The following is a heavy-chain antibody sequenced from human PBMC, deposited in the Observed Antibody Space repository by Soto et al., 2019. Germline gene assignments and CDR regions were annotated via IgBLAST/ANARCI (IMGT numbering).Heavy chain of an antibody. V-gene: IGHV4-4*02. CDR2: IHHSGST. Sequence: QVQLQESGPGLVRPSGTVSLTCAVSGVSISSDNWWSWVRQPPGKALEWIGEIHHSGSTNYNPSLKSRVTMSVVTSKDLFSLTLNSVTAADTAFYYCARDQGSHPGDWGHGTLVYVSS. D-gene: IGHD6-13*01. CDR1: GVSISSDNW. CDR3: ARDQGSHPGD. J-gene: IGHJ4*01.